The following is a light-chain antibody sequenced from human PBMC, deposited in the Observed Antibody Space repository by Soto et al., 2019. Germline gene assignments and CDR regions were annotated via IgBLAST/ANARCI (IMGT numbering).Light chain of an antibody. CDR2: GVT. V-gene: IGLV2-8*01. CDR3: RSHGGKNNPYD. J-gene: IGLJ1*01. CDR1: SSDLGGYNF. Sequence: QSALTQPPSASGSLGQSVAISCTGTSSDLGGYNFVSWYQQHPGKAPKLMIYGVTKRPSGVPDRFSGYKSGNTATLIVSGLQAEDEADYYCRSHGGKNNPYDFGTGTKLTVL.